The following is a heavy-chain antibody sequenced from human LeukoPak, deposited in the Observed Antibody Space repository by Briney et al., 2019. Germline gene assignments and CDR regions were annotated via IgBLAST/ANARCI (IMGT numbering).Heavy chain of an antibody. V-gene: IGHV5-51*01. Sequence: GESLKISCKGSGYSFTSYWIGWARQMPGKGLEWMGIIYPGDSDTRYSPSFQGQVTISADKSISTAYLQWSSLKASDTAMYYCARQVEVRGYCSGGSCRAPYYFDYWGQGTLVTVSS. CDR3: ARQVEVRGYCSGGSCRAPYYFDY. D-gene: IGHD2-15*01. CDR2: IYPGDSDT. J-gene: IGHJ4*02. CDR1: GYSFTSYW.